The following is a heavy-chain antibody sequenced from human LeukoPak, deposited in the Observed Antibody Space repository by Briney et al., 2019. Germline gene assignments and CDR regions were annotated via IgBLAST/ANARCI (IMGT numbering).Heavy chain of an antibody. CDR2: ISGSGGST. V-gene: IGHV3-23*01. Sequence: GGSLRLSCAASGFTFSSYAMSWVSQAPGKGLEWVSAISGSGGSTYYADSVKGRFTISRDNSKNTLYLQMNSLRAEDTAVYYCASDDSSGLFAVDYWGQGTLVTVSS. D-gene: IGHD3-22*01. CDR1: GFTFSSYA. J-gene: IGHJ4*02. CDR3: ASDDSSGLFAVDY.